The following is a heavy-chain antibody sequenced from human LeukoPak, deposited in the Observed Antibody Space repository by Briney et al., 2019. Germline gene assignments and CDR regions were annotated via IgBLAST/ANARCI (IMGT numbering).Heavy chain of an antibody. D-gene: IGHD7-27*01. J-gene: IGHJ3*01. CDR2: IDTSSSTM. Sequence: QTGGSLRLSCAASGFTFSSYWMHWVRQAPGKGLEWISYIDTSSSTMYYADSVMGRFTISRDNAKESLYLQMNSLRDEDTAVYYCAREDDSWGPNNLDLWGQGTMVTVSS. CDR1: GFTFSSYW. V-gene: IGHV3-48*02. CDR3: AREDDSWGPNNLDL.